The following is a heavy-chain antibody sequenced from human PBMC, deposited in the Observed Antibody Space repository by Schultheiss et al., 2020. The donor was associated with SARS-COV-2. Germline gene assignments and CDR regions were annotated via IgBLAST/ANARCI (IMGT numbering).Heavy chain of an antibody. Sequence: GGSLRLSCAASGFTFSSYGMHWVRQAPGKGLEWVAVISYDGSNKYYADSVKGRFTISRDNAKNSLYLQMNSLRAEDTAVYYCARIRGGGRMVRGVTLDYWGQGTLVTVSS. D-gene: IGHD3-10*01. J-gene: IGHJ4*02. V-gene: IGHV3-30*12. CDR1: GFTFSSYG. CDR3: ARIRGGGRMVRGVTLDY. CDR2: ISYDGSNK.